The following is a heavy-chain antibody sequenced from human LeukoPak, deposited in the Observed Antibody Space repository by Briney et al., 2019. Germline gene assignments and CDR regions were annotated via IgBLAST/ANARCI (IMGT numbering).Heavy chain of an antibody. D-gene: IGHD2-8*02. CDR2: ISGSGGST. CDR3: ARIVPGGASFDN. J-gene: IGHJ4*02. CDR1: GFTFSSYA. Sequence: TGGSLRLSCAASGFTFSSYAMSWVRQAPGKGLEWVSAISGSGGSTYYADSVTGRFTISRDNAENSLYLQMNSLRAEDTAVYYCARIVPGGASFDNWGQGTLVTVSS. V-gene: IGHV3-23*01.